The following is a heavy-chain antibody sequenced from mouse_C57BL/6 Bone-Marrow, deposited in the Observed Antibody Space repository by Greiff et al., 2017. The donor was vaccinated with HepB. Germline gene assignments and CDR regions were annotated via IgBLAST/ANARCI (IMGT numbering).Heavy chain of an antibody. Sequence: VQLQQSGPVLVKPGASVKMSCKASGYTFTDYYMNWVKQSHGKSLEWIGVINPYNGGTSYNQKFKGKATLTVDKSSSTAYMELNSLTSEDSAVYYCASDSSGLFDYWGQGTTLTVSS. D-gene: IGHD3-2*02. CDR1: GYTFTDYY. CDR2: INPYNGGT. CDR3: ASDSSGLFDY. V-gene: IGHV1-19*01. J-gene: IGHJ2*01.